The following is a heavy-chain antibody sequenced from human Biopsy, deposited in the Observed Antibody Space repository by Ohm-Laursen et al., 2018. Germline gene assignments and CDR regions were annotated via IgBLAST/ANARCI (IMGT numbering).Heavy chain of an antibody. V-gene: IGHV1-69*11. CDR2: IIPILRTT. CDR1: TGTFNSYG. J-gene: IGHJ4*02. CDR3: AREAIGYQLPCDD. Sequence: VKISCKAPTGTFNSYGIIWVRQAPGQGLEWMGRIIPILRTTAYAQTFLGRVTITADSPTSTVDMGLTSLTSDDTVVYFCAREAIGYQLPCDDWGQGTLVTVSS. D-gene: IGHD2-2*01.